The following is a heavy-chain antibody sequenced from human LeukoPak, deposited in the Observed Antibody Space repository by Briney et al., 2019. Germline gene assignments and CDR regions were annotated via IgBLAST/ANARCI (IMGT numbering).Heavy chain of an antibody. CDR1: GGSISSYY. CDR2: IYTSGST. Sequence: SETLSLTCTVPGGSISSYYWSWIRQPAGKGLEWIGRIYTSGSTNYNPSLKSRVTMSVDTSKNQFSLKLSSVTAADAAAYYCARENIMITFGGVITLFDYWGQGTLVTVSS. J-gene: IGHJ4*02. D-gene: IGHD3-16*02. CDR3: ARENIMITFGGVITLFDY. V-gene: IGHV4-4*07.